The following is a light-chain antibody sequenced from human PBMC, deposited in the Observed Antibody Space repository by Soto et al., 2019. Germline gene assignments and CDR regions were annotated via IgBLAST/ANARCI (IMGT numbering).Light chain of an antibody. J-gene: IGLJ1*01. CDR1: SSVVGSYNL. CDR3: CSYASSSTYV. V-gene: IGLV2-23*02. CDR2: EVT. Sequence: QSVLTQPASVSGSPGQSITISCTGTSSVVGSYNLVSWYQQHPGKAPKLMIYEVTKRPSGVSDRFSGSKSGNTASLTISRLRAEDEADYYCCSYASSSTYVFGTGTKVTVL.